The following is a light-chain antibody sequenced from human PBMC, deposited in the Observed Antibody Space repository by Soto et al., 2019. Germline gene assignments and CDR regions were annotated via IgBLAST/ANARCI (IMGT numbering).Light chain of an antibody. CDR3: QNYNNWPTWT. Sequence: EIVMTQSPATLSVSPGERATVSCRASQSISSNLAWYQQKPGQAPRLLIYGASTRATAIPARFSGSGSGTEFTLTINGLQSEDFAVYYCQNYNNWPTWTFGQGTKVEIK. CDR2: GAS. CDR1: QSISSN. J-gene: IGKJ1*01. V-gene: IGKV3-15*01.